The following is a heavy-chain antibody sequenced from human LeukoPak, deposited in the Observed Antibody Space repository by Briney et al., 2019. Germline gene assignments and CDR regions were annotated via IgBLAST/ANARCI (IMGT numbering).Heavy chain of an antibody. V-gene: IGHV3-9*01. CDR2: ISWNSGSI. CDR3: AKVGCSSTSCHINYYYYMDV. J-gene: IGHJ6*03. Sequence: GGSLRLSCAASGFTFDDYAMHWVRQAPGKGLEWVSGISWNSGSIGYADSVKGRFTISRDNAKNTLYLQMNSLRAEDTAVYYCAKVGCSSTSCHINYYYYMDVWGKGTTVTVSS. D-gene: IGHD2-2*02. CDR1: GFTFDDYA.